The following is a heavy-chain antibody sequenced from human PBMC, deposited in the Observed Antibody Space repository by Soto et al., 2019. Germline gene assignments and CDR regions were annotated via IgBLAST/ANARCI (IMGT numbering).Heavy chain of an antibody. CDR3: ARGDVVVVAATPVYYYYGMDV. CDR2: IYYSGST. D-gene: IGHD2-15*01. CDR1: GGSISSYY. J-gene: IGHJ6*02. V-gene: IGHV4-59*01. Sequence: SETLSLTCTVSGGSISSYYWSWIRQPPGKGLEWIGYIYYSGSTNYNPSLKSRVTISVDTSKNQFSLKLSSVTAADTAVYYCARGDVVVVAATPVYYYYGMDVWGQRTTVTVSS.